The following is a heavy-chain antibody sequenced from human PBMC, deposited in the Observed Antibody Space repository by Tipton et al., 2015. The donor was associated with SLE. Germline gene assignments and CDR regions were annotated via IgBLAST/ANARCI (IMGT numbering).Heavy chain of an antibody. CDR3: ARDDCSRTSCYKGLGYFDY. CDR2: INYSGST. CDR1: GGSISSYY. D-gene: IGHD2-2*02. Sequence: TLSLTCTVSGGSISSYYWSWVRQHPGKGLEWIGYINYSGSTYYNPSLKSRVTISEDTSNNQFSLKLSSVTAADTAVYYCARDDCSRTSCYKGLGYFDYWGQGTLVTVSS. V-gene: IGHV4-59*06. J-gene: IGHJ4*02.